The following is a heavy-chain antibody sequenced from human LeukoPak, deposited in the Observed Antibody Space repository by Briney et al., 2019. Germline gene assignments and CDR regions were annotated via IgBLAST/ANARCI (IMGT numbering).Heavy chain of an antibody. CDR3: ASELLGRAVAGSPFDY. CDR2: ISYDGSNK. D-gene: IGHD6-19*01. Sequence: GGSLRLSCAASGFTFSSYGMHWVRQAPGKGLEWVAVISYDGSNKYYADSVKGRFTISRDNSKNTLYLQINSLRDEDTAVYYCASELLGRAVAGSPFDYWGQGTLVTDSS. V-gene: IGHV3-30*03. J-gene: IGHJ4*02. CDR1: GFTFSSYG.